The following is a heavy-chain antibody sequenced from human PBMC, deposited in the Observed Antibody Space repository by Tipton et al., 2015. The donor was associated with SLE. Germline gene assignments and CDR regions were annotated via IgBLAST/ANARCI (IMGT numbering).Heavy chain of an antibody. CDR2: INHSGST. J-gene: IGHJ4*02. Sequence: TLSLTCAVYGGSFSGYYWCWIRQPPGKGLEWIGEINHSGSTTYNPSLKSRVTVSVDTSKNQFSLKLSSVTAADTAVYYCARVDSAWYLEYWGQGTLVTVSS. V-gene: IGHV4-34*01. CDR1: GGSFSGYY. CDR3: ARVDSAWYLEY. D-gene: IGHD6-19*01.